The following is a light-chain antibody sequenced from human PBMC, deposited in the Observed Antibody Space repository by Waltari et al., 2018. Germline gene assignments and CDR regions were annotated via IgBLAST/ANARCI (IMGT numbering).Light chain of an antibody. CDR3: QQYYDIPRT. CDR2: WAS. J-gene: IGKJ1*01. Sequence: DIVMTQSPDSLAVSLGERATINCKSSQSLSYSPNNKNYLGWFQKRPGQPPKLLIYWASTRESGVPDRFSGSGSGTDFTLTITSLRAEDVAVYYCQQYYDIPRTFGQGTKVEIK. CDR1: QSLSYSPNNKNY. V-gene: IGKV4-1*01.